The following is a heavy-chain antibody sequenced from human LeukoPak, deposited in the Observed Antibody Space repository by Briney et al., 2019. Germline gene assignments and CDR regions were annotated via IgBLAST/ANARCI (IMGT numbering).Heavy chain of an antibody. Sequence: SETLSLTCTVSGGSISSYYWSWIRQPPGKGLEWIGYIYYSGSTNYNPSLKRRVTISVDTSKNQFSLKLSSVTAADTAVYYCASEDSGYDHNWFDPSGQGTLVTVSS. CDR2: IYYSGST. J-gene: IGHJ5*02. D-gene: IGHD5-12*01. CDR3: ASEDSGYDHNWFDP. CDR1: GGSISSYY. V-gene: IGHV4-59*01.